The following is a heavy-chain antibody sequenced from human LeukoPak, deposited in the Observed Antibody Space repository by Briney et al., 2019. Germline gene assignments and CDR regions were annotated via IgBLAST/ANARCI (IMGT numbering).Heavy chain of an antibody. D-gene: IGHD3-9*01. V-gene: IGHV3-23*01. J-gene: IGHJ4*02. Sequence: PGGSLRLSCAAPGFTFSSYAMSWVRQAPGKGLEWVSAISGSGGSTYYADSVKGRFTISRDNSKNTLYLQMNSLRAEDTAVYYCAKDGTSYYDILRAFQFFDYWGQGTLVTVSS. CDR3: AKDGTSYYDILRAFQFFDY. CDR1: GFTFSSYA. CDR2: ISGSGGST.